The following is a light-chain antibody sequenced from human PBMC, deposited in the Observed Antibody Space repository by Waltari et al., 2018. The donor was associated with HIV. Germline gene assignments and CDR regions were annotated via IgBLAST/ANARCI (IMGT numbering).Light chain of an antibody. Sequence: MIQSPDFLAVSPGEPASISCRSSQSLLHNNGHNYLDWNIQRPGQAPELLIYLASRRASGVPDRIAGSGSGTDFILKISRVEPEDVGVYYCMHGQQTPVFGQGTQVEV. CDR3: MHGQQTPV. V-gene: IGKV2-28*01. J-gene: IGKJ1*01. CDR1: QSLLHNNGHNY. CDR2: LAS.